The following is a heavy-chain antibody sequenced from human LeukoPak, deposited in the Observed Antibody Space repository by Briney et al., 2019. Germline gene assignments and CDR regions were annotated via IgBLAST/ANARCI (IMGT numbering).Heavy chain of an antibody. D-gene: IGHD3-10*01. V-gene: IGHV4-59*01. Sequence: SETLSLTCTVSGGSISSYYWSWIRQPPGKGLEWIGYTYYSGSTNYNPSLKSRVTISVDTSKNQFSLKLSSVTAADTAVYYCARERLGEGAFDIWGQGTMVTVSS. CDR2: TYYSGST. CDR1: GGSISSYY. CDR3: ARERLGEGAFDI. J-gene: IGHJ3*02.